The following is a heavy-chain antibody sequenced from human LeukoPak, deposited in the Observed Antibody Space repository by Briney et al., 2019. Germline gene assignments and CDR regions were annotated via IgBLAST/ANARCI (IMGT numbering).Heavy chain of an antibody. CDR3: ASGSAPGY. V-gene: IGHV4-34*01. J-gene: IGHJ4*02. CDR2: IHHSGTT. CDR1: GVSFSSYS. Sequence: PSESLSLTCAVYGVSFSSYSWSWIRQPPGKGLEWVGEIHHSGTTTYNPSSKSGCTISLSNPKNQFSLKLRSVTAADTAVFYCASGSAPGYWGQGTLVTVSS. D-gene: IGHD6-25*01.